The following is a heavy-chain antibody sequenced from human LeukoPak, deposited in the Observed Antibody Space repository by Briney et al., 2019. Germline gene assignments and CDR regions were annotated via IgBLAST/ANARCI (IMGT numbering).Heavy chain of an antibody. Sequence: SETLSLTCTVSGGSISSYYCSWIRQPAGKGLEWIGRIYTSGSTKYNPSLKSRVTMSVETSKNQFSLKLSSVTAADTAVYYCARGGEVRGVKGLDYWGQGNLVTVSS. J-gene: IGHJ4*02. CDR1: GGSISSYY. CDR2: IYTSGST. V-gene: IGHV4-4*07. D-gene: IGHD3-10*01. CDR3: ARGGEVRGVKGLDY.